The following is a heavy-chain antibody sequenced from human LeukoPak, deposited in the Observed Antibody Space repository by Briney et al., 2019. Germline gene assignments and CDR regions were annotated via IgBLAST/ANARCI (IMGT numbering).Heavy chain of an antibody. CDR2: ISSNGNSI. CDR3: AGPKYSGSFGAAY. CDR1: GLSFNDYY. D-gene: IGHD1-26*01. V-gene: IGHV3-11*04. J-gene: IGHJ4*02. Sequence: GGSLRLSCAASGLSFNDYYMNWIRQSPGKGLEWISYISSNGNSIYYADSVKGRFTISRDNAKNSLYLQMNSLRAEDTAVYYCAGPKYSGSFGAAYWGQGTLVTVSS.